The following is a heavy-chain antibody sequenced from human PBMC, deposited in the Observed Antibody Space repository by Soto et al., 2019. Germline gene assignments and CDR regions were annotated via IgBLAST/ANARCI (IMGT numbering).Heavy chain of an antibody. J-gene: IGHJ3*02. CDR3: AKNRRMIVAVIDAFDN. D-gene: IGHD3-22*01. CDR1: GFVFSDFG. V-gene: IGHV3-30*18. Sequence: QVQLVESGGGVVQPWRSLRLSCVVSGFVFSDFGMNWVRQAPGKGLEWVAVISFDGKKKYYADSVKGRFSISRDNSKNTVSLQINSLGAEDTAVYYCAKNRRMIVAVIDAFDNWGQGTMVTVSS. CDR2: ISFDGKKK.